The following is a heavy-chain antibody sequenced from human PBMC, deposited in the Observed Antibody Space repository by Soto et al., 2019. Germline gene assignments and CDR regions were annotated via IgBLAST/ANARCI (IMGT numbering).Heavy chain of an antibody. CDR1: CDTFTSYG. V-gene: IGHV1-18*01. CDR3: ARTFETWIKLWFLTDY. D-gene: IGHD5-18*01. J-gene: IGHJ4*02. CDR2: ISAYNGNT. Sequence: ASVKVSCNASCDTFTSYGISWVRQAPGQGLEWMGWISAYNGNTNYAQKLQGRVTMTTDTSTSTAYMELRSPRSDDTAVYYCARTFETWIKLWFLTDYWGQRTLVTVCS.